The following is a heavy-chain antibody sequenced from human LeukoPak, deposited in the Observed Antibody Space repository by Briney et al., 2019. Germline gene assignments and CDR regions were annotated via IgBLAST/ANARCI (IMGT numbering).Heavy chain of an antibody. Sequence: PGGSLRLSCAASGFTFYSYWMHWVRQAPGKGLVWVACIKGDGSDTNYADSVKGRFTISRDNARNTLYLQMNSLRAEDTGLYYCARDEPTVTTGPPVGQWGQGTPVTVSS. CDR2: IKGDGSDT. J-gene: IGHJ4*02. CDR1: GFTFYSYW. V-gene: IGHV3-74*01. CDR3: ARDEPTVTTGPPVGQ. D-gene: IGHD4-17*01.